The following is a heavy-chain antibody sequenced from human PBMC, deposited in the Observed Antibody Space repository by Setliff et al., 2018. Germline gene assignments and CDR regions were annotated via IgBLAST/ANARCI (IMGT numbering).Heavy chain of an antibody. V-gene: IGHV3-7*01. CDR1: GFTFSRYW. D-gene: IGHD3-10*01. J-gene: IGHJ6*02. CDR3: ARDHVYGSQYFYYYYGMDV. CDR2: IKQDGSEK. Sequence: LRLSCAASGFTFSRYWMSWVRQAPGKGLEWVANIKQDGSEKYYVDSVKGRFTISRDNAKNSLYLQMNSLRAEDTAVYYCARDHVYGSQYFYYYYGMDVWGQGTTVTVSS.